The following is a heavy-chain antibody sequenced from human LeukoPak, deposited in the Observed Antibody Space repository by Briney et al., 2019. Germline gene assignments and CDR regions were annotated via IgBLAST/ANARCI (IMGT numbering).Heavy chain of an antibody. D-gene: IGHD3-10*01. V-gene: IGHV1-18*01. CDR1: GYTFTSYG. Sequence: ASVKVSCKASGYTFTSYGISWVRQAPGQGLEWMGWISAYNDDINHAQRLQGRVTMTTDTSTSTAHMELRTLRSVDTAVYYCARDADSITYGMDVWGQGTTVTVSS. CDR3: ARDADSITYGMDV. J-gene: IGHJ6*02. CDR2: ISAYNDDI.